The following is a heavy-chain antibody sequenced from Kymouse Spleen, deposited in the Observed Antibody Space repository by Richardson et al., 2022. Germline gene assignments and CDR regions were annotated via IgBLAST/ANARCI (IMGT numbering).Heavy chain of an antibody. Sequence: QVQLVESGGGVVQPGRSLRLSCAASGFTFSSYGMHWVRQAPGKGLEWVAVISYDGSNKYYADSVKGRFTISRDNSKNTLYLQMNSLRAEDTAVYYCAKDRIAAAPGVFDYWGQGTLVTVSS. CDR3: AKDRIAAAPGVFDY. J-gene: IGHJ4*02. D-gene: IGHD6-13*01. V-gene: IGHV3-30*18. CDR2: ISYDGSNK. CDR1: GFTFSSYG.